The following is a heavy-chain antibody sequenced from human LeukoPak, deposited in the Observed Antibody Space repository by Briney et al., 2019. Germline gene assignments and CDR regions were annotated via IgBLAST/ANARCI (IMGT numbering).Heavy chain of an antibody. Sequence: GGSLRLSCAASGFTFSGSAMHWVRQASGKGLEWVGRMRSKANSYATAYAASVKGRFTISRNDSKNTAYLQMNSLKTEDTAVYYCSSQESWDGYLWDWGQGTLVTVSS. CDR2: MRSKANSYAT. V-gene: IGHV3-73*01. D-gene: IGHD5-24*01. CDR3: SSQESWDGYLWD. CDR1: GFTFSGSA. J-gene: IGHJ4*02.